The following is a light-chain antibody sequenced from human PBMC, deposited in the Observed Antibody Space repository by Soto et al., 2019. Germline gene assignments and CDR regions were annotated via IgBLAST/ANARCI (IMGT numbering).Light chain of an antibody. Sequence: EIVMTQSPATLSVTQGERATLSCRASQSISSNLGWYQQRPGQAPRLLIYGASTRATGIPARFSGSGSGTEFTLTISSLQSEDFAVYYCQQYNTWRSITFGQGTRLEIK. CDR3: QQYNTWRSIT. CDR1: QSISSN. CDR2: GAS. J-gene: IGKJ5*01. V-gene: IGKV3-15*01.